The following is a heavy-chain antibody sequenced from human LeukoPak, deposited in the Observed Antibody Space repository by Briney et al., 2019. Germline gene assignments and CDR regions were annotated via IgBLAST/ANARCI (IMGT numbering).Heavy chain of an antibody. CDR1: GFTFSSYS. V-gene: IGHV3-48*02. J-gene: IGHJ4*02. CDR3: ARVAYDILTGQNGYYFDD. D-gene: IGHD3-9*01. CDR2: ISSSSSPI. Sequence: PGGSLRLSCAASGFTFSSYSMNWVRQAPGKGLEWVSYISSSSSPIHYADSVKGRFTISRDNANKSLYLQMNSLRDEDTALYYCARVAYDILTGQNGYYFDDWGQGTLVTVSS.